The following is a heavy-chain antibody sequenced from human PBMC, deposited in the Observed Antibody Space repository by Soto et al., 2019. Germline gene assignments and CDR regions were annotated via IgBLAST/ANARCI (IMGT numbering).Heavy chain of an antibody. CDR1: GYTFTSYG. J-gene: IGHJ4*02. V-gene: IGHV1-18*01. CDR3: SRVDPGETSPFDH. Sequence: GASVKVSCTASGYTFTSYGISWVRQAPGQGLEWMGWISPYDGNRMYAQSFQGRVTMTRDTSTSTVYMEVSSLRSEDTAVYYCSRVDPGETSPFDHWGQGTLVTVSS. CDR2: ISPYDGNR. D-gene: IGHD3-10*01.